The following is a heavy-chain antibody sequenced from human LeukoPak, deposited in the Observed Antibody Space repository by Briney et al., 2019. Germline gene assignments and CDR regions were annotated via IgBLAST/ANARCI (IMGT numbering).Heavy chain of an antibody. CDR1: GGTFSSYA. CDR3: ARSRPFITGRFYDILDF. V-gene: IGHV1-69*05. CDR2: IIPIFGTA. Sequence: SVKVSCKASGGTFSSYAISWVRQAPGQGLEWMGGIIPIFGTANYAQKFQGRVTITTDESTSTAYMELSSLRSEDPAVYYCARSRPFITGRFYDILDFWGQGTLVTVSS. D-gene: IGHD3-9*01. J-gene: IGHJ4*02.